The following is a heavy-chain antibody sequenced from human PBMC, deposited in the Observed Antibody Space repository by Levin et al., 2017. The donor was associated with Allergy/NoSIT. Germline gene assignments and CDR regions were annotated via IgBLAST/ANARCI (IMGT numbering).Heavy chain of an antibody. J-gene: IGHJ6*02. CDR1: GFTFSSYE. D-gene: IGHD3-3*01. CDR3: ARGLAYYDFWSGYYNDSPRYGMDV. CDR2: ISSSGSTI. Sequence: QHGESLKISCAASGFTFSSYEMNWVRQAPGKGLEWVSYISSSGSTIYYADSVKGRFTISRDNAKNSLYLQMNSLRAEDTAVYYCARGLAYYDFWSGYYNDSPRYGMDVWGQGTTVTVSS. V-gene: IGHV3-48*03.